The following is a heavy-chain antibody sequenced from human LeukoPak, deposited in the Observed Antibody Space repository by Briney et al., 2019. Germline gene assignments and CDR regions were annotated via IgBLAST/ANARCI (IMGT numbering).Heavy chain of an antibody. D-gene: IGHD2-15*01. CDR3: ARDGCSGGSCYYGMDV. V-gene: IGHV4-59*01. Sequence: SETLSLTCTVSGGSISSYYWSWIRRPPGKGLEWIGYIYYSGSTNYNPSLKSRVTISVDTSKNQFSLKLSSVTAADTAVYYCARDGCSGGSCYYGMDVWGQGTTVTVSS. CDR1: GGSISSYY. J-gene: IGHJ6*02. CDR2: IYYSGST.